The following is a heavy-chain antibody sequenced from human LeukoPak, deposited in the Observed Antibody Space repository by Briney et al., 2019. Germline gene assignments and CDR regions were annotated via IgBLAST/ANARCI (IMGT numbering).Heavy chain of an antibody. D-gene: IGHD5-12*01. CDR3: AMGYSGYEWARKFLDWFDP. Sequence: SVKVSCKASGGTFNSYTISWVRQAPGQGIEWMGRIIPILGIANYVQKFQGRVTITADKSTSTAYMELSSLRSEDTAVYYCAMGYSGYEWARKFLDWFDPWGQGTLVTVSS. J-gene: IGHJ5*02. CDR2: IIPILGIA. CDR1: GGTFNSYT. V-gene: IGHV1-69*02.